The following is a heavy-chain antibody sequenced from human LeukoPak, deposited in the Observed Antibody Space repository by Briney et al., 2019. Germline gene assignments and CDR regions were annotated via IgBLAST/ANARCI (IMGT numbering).Heavy chain of an antibody. Sequence: SETLSLTCTVSGGSISSSSYYWGWIRQPTGKGLEWIGSIYYSGSTYYNPSLKSRVTISVDTSKNQFSLKLSSVTAADTAVYYCATLGATDYYYYYMDVWGKGTTVTVSS. J-gene: IGHJ6*03. CDR3: ATLGATDYYYYYMDV. D-gene: IGHD1-26*01. CDR1: GGSISSSSYY. V-gene: IGHV4-39*01. CDR2: IYYSGST.